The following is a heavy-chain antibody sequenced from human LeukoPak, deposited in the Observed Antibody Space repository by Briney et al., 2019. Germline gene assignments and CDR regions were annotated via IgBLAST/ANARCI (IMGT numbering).Heavy chain of an antibody. Sequence: GASVKASCKVSGYTLSELSMHWVRQAPGKGLEWMGGFDPEDGETIYAQKFQGRVTMTEDTSTDTAYMELSSLRSEDTAVYYCATWIEWELQRSFDYWGQGTLVTVSS. D-gene: IGHD1-26*01. J-gene: IGHJ4*02. CDR1: GYTLSELS. CDR2: FDPEDGET. V-gene: IGHV1-24*01. CDR3: ATWIEWELQRSFDY.